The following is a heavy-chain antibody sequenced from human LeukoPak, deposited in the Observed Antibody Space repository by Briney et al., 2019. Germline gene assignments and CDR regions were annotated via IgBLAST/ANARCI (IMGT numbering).Heavy chain of an antibody. CDR3: ARDMTPRSAAGNWFDS. CDR1: GFTFSSYS. V-gene: IGHV3-21*01. J-gene: IGHJ5*01. Sequence: PGGSLRLSCAASGFTFSSYSMNWVRQAPGKGLEWVSSISSSSSYIYYADSVKGRFTIPRDNAKNSLYLQMNSLRAEDTAVYYCARDMTPRSAAGNWFDSWGQGTLVTVSS. D-gene: IGHD2-15*01. CDR2: ISSSSSYI.